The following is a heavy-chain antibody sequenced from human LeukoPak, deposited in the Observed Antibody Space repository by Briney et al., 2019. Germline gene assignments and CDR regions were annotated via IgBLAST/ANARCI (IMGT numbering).Heavy chain of an antibody. CDR3: ATDRYYDFWITGPRYGMDV. D-gene: IGHD3-3*01. V-gene: IGHV1-8*01. CDR2: MSPNGGNT. Sequence: ASVKVSCKASRYTFSNYDINWVRQATGQGLEWMGWMSPNGGNTGYAQKFQGRVTMTRDTSISTAYMELTSLRSEDTAVYYCATDRYYDFWITGPRYGMDVWGQGTTVTVSS. CDR1: RYTFSNYD. J-gene: IGHJ6*02.